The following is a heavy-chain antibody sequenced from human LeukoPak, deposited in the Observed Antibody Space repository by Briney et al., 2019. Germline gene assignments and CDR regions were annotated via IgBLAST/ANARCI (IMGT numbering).Heavy chain of an antibody. CDR1: GYTFASYD. CDR2: MNPNSGNT. CDR3: ARVHAYDSSGNYYAPPPFDY. Sequence: ASLKVSCKASGYTFASYDINWVRQATGQGLEWMGWMNPNSGNTGYAQKFQGRVTMTRNTSISTAYMELSSLRSEDTAVYYCARVHAYDSSGNYYAPPPFDYWGQGTLVTVSS. V-gene: IGHV1-8*01. J-gene: IGHJ4*02. D-gene: IGHD3-22*01.